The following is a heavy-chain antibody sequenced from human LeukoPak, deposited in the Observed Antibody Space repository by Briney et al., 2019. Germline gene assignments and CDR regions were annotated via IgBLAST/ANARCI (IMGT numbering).Heavy chain of an antibody. D-gene: IGHD2-2*01. CDR3: ARRCSSTSQGDAFDI. CDR2: MNPNSGNT. J-gene: IGHJ3*02. V-gene: IGHV1-8*01. CDR1: GYTFTSYD. Sequence: ASVKVSCKASGYTFTSYDINWVRQATGQGLEWMGWMNPNSGNTGYAQKFQGRVTMTRNTSLSTVYMELSSLRSEHTAVYYCARRCSSTSQGDAFDIWGQGTMVTVSS.